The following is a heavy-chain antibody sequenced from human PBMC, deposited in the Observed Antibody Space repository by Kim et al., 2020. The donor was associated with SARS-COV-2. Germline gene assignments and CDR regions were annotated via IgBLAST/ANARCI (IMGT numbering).Heavy chain of an antibody. D-gene: IGHD4-17*01. CDR3: ALGPYGDYCYFDY. J-gene: IGHJ4*02. V-gene: IGHV5-51*01. Sequence: YRPSLQGQVTISADTTISTAYLQWSSLKASDTAMYYCALGPYGDYCYFDYWGQGTLVTVSS.